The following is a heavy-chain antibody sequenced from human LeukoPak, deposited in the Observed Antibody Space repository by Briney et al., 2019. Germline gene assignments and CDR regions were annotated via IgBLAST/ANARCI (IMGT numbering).Heavy chain of an antibody. V-gene: IGHV3-48*04. CDR2: ISSSSSTI. CDR3: ARSFGGAPFDY. Sequence: GGSLRLSCAASGFTFSSYSMNWVRQAPGKGLEWVSYISSSSSTIYYADSVKGRFTISRDNAKNSLYLQMNSLRAEDTAVYYCARSFGGAPFDYWGQGTLVTVSS. D-gene: IGHD1-26*01. CDR1: GFTFSSYS. J-gene: IGHJ4*02.